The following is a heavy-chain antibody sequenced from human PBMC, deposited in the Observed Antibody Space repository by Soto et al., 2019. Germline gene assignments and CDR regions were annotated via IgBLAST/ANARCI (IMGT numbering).Heavy chain of an antibody. CDR1: GFTFSSYA. J-gene: IGHJ4*02. V-gene: IGHV3-30-3*01. Sequence: GGSLRLSCAASGFTFSSYAMHWVRQAPGKGLEWVAVISYDGSNKYYADSVKGRFTISRDNSKNALYLQMNSRRAEDTAVYYCARDGSSWSKYYFDYWGQGTLVTVSS. CDR2: ISYDGSNK. D-gene: IGHD6-13*01. CDR3: ARDGSSWSKYYFDY.